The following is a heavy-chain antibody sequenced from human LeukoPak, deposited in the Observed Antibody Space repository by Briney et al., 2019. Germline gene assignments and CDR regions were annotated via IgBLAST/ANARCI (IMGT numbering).Heavy chain of an antibody. V-gene: IGHV1-2*02. Sequence: VASVKVSCKASGYTFTGYYMHWVRQAPGQGLEWMGWINPNSGGTNYAQKFQGRVTMTTDTSTSTAYMELRSLRSDDTAVYYCARIYDSSGYYYDAFDIWGQGTMVTVSS. D-gene: IGHD3-22*01. CDR1: GYTFTGYY. CDR3: ARIYDSSGYYYDAFDI. CDR2: INPNSGGT. J-gene: IGHJ3*02.